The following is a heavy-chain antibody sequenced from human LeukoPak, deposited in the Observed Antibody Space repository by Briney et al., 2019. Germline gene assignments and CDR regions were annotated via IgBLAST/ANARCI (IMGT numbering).Heavy chain of an antibody. V-gene: IGHV3-23*01. CDR1: GITFSNYA. Sequence: GGPLRLSCVASGITFSNYAVSWVRQAPEKGLDWVSVISGSAHKIRYADSVKGRFTISRDNSENIVYLQMNNLRVEDTAVYYCAGRPTGYSSGYIHWGQGTLVTVSS. CDR3: AGRPTGYSSGYIH. J-gene: IGHJ4*02. CDR2: ISGSAHKI. D-gene: IGHD5-18*01.